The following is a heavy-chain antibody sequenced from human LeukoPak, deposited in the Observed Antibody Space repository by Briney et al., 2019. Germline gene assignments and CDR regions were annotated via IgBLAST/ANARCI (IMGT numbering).Heavy chain of an antibody. V-gene: IGHV4-59*01. D-gene: IGHD3-10*01. CDR2: ISDTGNT. J-gene: IGHJ6*03. Sequence: TSETLSLTCTVSGGSISSYYWSWILPPPGKGLEWIGYISDTGNTNYNPSLKSRVTMSVDTSKDQFSLKLSSVTAADTAVYSCARGVTMVQGYYYYMDVWGKGTTVTVSS. CDR1: GGSISSYY. CDR3: ARGVTMVQGYYYYMDV.